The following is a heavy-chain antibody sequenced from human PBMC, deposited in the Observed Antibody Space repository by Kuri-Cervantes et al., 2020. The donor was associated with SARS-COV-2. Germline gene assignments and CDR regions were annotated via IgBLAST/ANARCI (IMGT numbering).Heavy chain of an antibody. V-gene: IGHV3-7*03. CDR3: AKGCSSTSCYRGVGYYGMDI. Sequence: GGSLRLSCAASGFTFSSYWMSWVRQAPGKGLEWVANIKQDGSEKYYVDSVKGRFTISRDNARNSLYLQMNSLRDEDTALYYCAKGCSSTSCYRGVGYYGMDIWGQGTTVAVSS. D-gene: IGHD2-2*02. J-gene: IGHJ6*02. CDR1: GFTFSSYW. CDR2: IKQDGSEK.